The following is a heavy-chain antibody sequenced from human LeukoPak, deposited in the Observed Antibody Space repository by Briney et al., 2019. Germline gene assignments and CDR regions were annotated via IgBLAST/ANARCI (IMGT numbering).Heavy chain of an antibody. D-gene: IGHD3-22*01. CDR2: INPNSGGT. CDR3: ARDSRYYDFGY. V-gene: IGHV1-2*02. CDR1: GYTFTGYY. J-gene: IGHJ4*02. Sequence: PTASVKVSCKASGYTFTGYYMHWVRQAPGQGLEWMGWINPNSGGTNYAQKFQGRVTMTRDTSTSTAYMELRSLRSDDTAVYYCARDSRYYDFGYWGQGTLVTVSS.